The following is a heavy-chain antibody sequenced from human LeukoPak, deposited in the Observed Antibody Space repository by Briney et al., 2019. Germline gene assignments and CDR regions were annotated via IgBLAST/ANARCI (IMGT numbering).Heavy chain of an antibody. D-gene: IGHD3-3*01. CDR1: GYTFTHYG. CDR3: ARDGRFLEWLEEVVRGYYMDV. V-gene: IGHV1-46*01. J-gene: IGHJ6*03. Sequence: ASVKVSCKPSGYTFTHYGLSWVRQAPGQGLEWMGIINPSGGRTSYTQKFQGRVTMTRDTSTSTVYMELSSLRSEDTAVYYCARDGRFLEWLEEVVRGYYMDVWGKGTTVTVSS. CDR2: INPSGGRT.